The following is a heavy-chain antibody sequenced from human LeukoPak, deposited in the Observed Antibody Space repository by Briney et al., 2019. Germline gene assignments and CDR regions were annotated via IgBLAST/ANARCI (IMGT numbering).Heavy chain of an antibody. CDR1: GFTFGNYA. CDR2: ISGSGGST. Sequence: GGSLRLSCAASGFTFGNYAMNWVRQAPGKGLEWVSLISGSGGSTYYSDSVKGRFTISRDNSKNTLYLQMNSLRAEDTAVYYCANPGSSGWYAYFQHWDQGTLVTVSS. D-gene: IGHD6-19*01. J-gene: IGHJ1*01. V-gene: IGHV3-23*01. CDR3: ANPGSSGWYAYFQH.